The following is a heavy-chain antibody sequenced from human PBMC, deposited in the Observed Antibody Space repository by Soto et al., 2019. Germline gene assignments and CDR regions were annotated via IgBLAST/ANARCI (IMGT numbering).Heavy chain of an antibody. V-gene: IGHV1-8*01. D-gene: IGHD2-15*01. Sequence: ASVKVACKASGYTFTSYYINWVRQATGQGLEWMGWMNPNSGNTGYAQKFQGRVTMTRNTSISTAYMELSSLRSEDTAVYYCARVGRAVYCSGGSCYSDNWFVPWGQGTLVTVSS. CDR2: MNPNSGNT. J-gene: IGHJ5*02. CDR1: GYTFTSYY. CDR3: ARVGRAVYCSGGSCYSDNWFVP.